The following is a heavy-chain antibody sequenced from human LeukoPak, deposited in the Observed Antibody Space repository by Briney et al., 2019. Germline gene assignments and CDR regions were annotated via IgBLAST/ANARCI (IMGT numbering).Heavy chain of an antibody. V-gene: IGHV1-69*06. CDR2: IIPIFGTA. CDR1: GGTFSSYA. CDR3: ARDFEADEADHFDY. J-gene: IGHJ4*02. D-gene: IGHD3-9*01. Sequence: GSSVKVSCKASGGTFSSYAISWVRQAPGQGLEWMGGIIPIFGTANYAQKFQGRVTITADKSTSTAYMELSSLRSEDTAVYYCARDFEADEADHFDYWGQGTLVTVSS.